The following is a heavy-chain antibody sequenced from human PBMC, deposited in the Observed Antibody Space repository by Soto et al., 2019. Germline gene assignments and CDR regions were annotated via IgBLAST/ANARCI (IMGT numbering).Heavy chain of an antibody. D-gene: IGHD5-18*01. CDR2: ISASSSI. V-gene: IGHV3-21*01. CDR3: ARDDGGYRYGRRQYHFDS. Sequence: GALRLSCAAPVFPFSSYNMNWVRQAPGKGLEWVASISASSSIYYADSMKGRFTISRDNAKNSLYLHMNDLRAEDTAVYYCARDDGGYRYGRRQYHFDSWGQGTLVTVSS. J-gene: IGHJ4*02. CDR1: VFPFSSYN.